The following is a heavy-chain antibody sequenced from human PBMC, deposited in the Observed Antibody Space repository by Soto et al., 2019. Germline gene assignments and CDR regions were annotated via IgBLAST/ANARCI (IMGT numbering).Heavy chain of an antibody. CDR3: ARDSVAVKGPTQFDY. CDR1: GFTFSSYS. D-gene: IGHD6-19*01. V-gene: IGHV3-21*01. Sequence: PVGSLRLSCAASGFTFSSYSMNWVHKAPGKGLEWVSSISSSSSYIYYADSVKGRFTISRDNAKNSLYLQMNSLRAEDTAVYYCARDSVAVKGPTQFDYWGQGTLVTVSS. CDR2: ISSSSSYI. J-gene: IGHJ4*02.